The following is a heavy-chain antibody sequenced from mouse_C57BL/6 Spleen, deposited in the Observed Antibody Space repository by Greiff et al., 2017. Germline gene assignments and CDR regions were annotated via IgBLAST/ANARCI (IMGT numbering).Heavy chain of an antibody. D-gene: IGHD2-4*01. Sequence: VQLQQSGPGLVAPSQSLSITCTVSGFSLTSYAISWVRQPPGKGLEWLGVIWTGGGTNYNSALKSRLSISKDNSKSQVFLKMNSLQTDDTARYYCASIYYDYDDAMDYWGQGTSVTVSS. CDR1: GFSLTSYA. CDR2: IWTGGGT. V-gene: IGHV2-9-1*01. CDR3: ASIYYDYDDAMDY. J-gene: IGHJ4*01.